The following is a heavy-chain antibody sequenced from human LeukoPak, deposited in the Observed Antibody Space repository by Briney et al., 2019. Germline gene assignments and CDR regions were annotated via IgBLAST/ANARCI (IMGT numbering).Heavy chain of an antibody. CDR3: AKHRIGYYDILTGYSLDY. Sequence: GRSLRLSCAASGFTFSTYGMHWVRQAPGTGLEWVSVISFDGSKKYYADSVKGRFFISRDNSKNTLYLQMNSLRAEDTAVYYCAKHRIGYYDILTGYSLDYWGQGTLVTVSS. V-gene: IGHV3-30*18. CDR1: GFTFSTYG. CDR2: ISFDGSKK. D-gene: IGHD3-9*01. J-gene: IGHJ4*02.